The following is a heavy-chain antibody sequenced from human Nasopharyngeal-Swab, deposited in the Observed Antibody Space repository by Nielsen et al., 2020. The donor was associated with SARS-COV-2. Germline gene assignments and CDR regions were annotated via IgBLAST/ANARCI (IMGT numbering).Heavy chain of an antibody. CDR2: INHSGST. J-gene: IGHJ5*02. CDR3: ARGGPLLRYFPRNWFDP. D-gene: IGHD3-9*01. V-gene: IGHV4-34*01. Sequence: PGKGLEWIGEINHSGSTNYNPSLKSRVTISVDTSKNQFSLKLSFVTAADTAVYYCARGGPLLRYFPRNWFDPWGRGTLVTVSS.